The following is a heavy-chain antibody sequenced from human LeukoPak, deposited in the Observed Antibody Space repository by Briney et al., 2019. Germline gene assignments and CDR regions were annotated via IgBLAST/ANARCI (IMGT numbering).Heavy chain of an antibody. CDR1: GASISSNY. V-gene: IGHV4-59*01. CDR3: ARGNQYYYDSSGYYPYDAFDI. Sequence: PSETLSLTCTVSGASISSNYWSWIRQPPGKGLEWMGYIFYSGRTNYNPSLTSRVTISVDTSKNQFSLKLSSVTAADTAVYYCARGNQYYYDSSGYYPYDAFDIWGQGTMVTVSS. D-gene: IGHD3-22*01. CDR2: IFYSGRT. J-gene: IGHJ3*02.